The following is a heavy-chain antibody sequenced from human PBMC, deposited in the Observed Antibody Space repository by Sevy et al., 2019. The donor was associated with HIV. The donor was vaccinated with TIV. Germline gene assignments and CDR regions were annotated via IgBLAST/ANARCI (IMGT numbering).Heavy chain of an antibody. D-gene: IGHD4-17*01. V-gene: IGHV4-59*13. J-gene: IGHJ4*02. Sequence: SETLSLTCTVSAGSISSYYWSWIRQPPGKGLEWIGYIYYTGTTYYNPSLKSRFTISRDTSKTQFSLKLTSVTAADTAVYYCARVNSVNPRVFDYWGQGAPVTVSS. CDR2: IYYTGTT. CDR3: ARVNSVNPRVFDY. CDR1: AGSISSYY.